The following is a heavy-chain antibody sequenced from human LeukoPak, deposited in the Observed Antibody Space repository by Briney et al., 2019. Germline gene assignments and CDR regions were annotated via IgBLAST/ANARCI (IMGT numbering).Heavy chain of an antibody. V-gene: IGHV4-39*01. CDR1: GGSISSSSYY. Sequence: SVTLSLTCTVSGGSISSSSYYWGWIRQPPGKGLEWIGSIYYSGSTYYNPSLKSRVTISVDTSKNQFSLKLSSAAASDTAEYSCARVPATVSPFDIWGQGTMVTVSS. CDR3: ARVPATVSPFDI. D-gene: IGHD5-12*01. CDR2: IYYSGST. J-gene: IGHJ3*02.